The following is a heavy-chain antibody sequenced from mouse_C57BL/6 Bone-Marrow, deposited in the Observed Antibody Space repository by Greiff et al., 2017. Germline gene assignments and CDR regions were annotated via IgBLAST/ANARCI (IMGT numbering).Heavy chain of an antibody. J-gene: IGHJ1*03. Sequence: EVHLVESGGGLVKPGGSLKLSCAASGFTFSSYTLSCVRQTPEQRLQWVAAISGGGGNTYYPDSVKGRFTISRDNDKNILYLQMSSLRSEDTALYYCSRQVTTVLATKYFDVWGTGTTVTVSS. CDR3: SRQVTTVLATKYFDV. CDR1: GFTFSSYT. V-gene: IGHV5-9*01. D-gene: IGHD1-1*01. CDR2: ISGGGGNT.